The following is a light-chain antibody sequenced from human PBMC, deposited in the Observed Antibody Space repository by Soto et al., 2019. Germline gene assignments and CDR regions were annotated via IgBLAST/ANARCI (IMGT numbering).Light chain of an antibody. CDR1: QSVSSN. J-gene: IGKJ5*01. CDR2: GAS. Sequence: EIVMTQSPATLSVSPGEGFTLSCRASQSVSSNLAWYQQRPGQAPRLLIYGASTRATGIPARFSGSGSATEFTLTISSLKSEDFAVYYCQQYNNWHTITFGQGTRLEIK. V-gene: IGKV3-15*01. CDR3: QQYNNWHTIT.